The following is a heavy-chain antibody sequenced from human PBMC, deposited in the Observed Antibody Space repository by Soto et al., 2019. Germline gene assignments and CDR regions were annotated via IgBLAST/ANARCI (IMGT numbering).Heavy chain of an antibody. CDR3: ARGSSNWAYYFDF. CDR1: GFTFSSYS. J-gene: IGHJ4*02. Sequence: EVHLVESGGGLVQPGGSLRLSCAASGFTFSSYSLNWVRQAPGKGLEWVSYITSSGTTVYYADSVRGRFTISRDKAKNSLYLQMNSLRDDDKDVYYCARGSSNWAYYFDFWGQGTLVTVSS. D-gene: IGHD6-13*01. V-gene: IGHV3-48*02. CDR2: ITSSGTTV.